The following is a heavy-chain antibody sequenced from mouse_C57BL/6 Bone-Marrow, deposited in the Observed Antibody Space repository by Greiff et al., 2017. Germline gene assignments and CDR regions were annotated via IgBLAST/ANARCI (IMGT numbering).Heavy chain of an antibody. Sequence: QVQLKQPGAELVMPGASVKLSCKASGYTFTSYWMHWVKQRPGQGLEWIGEIDPSDSYTNYNQKFKGKSTLTVDKSSSTAYMQLSSLTSEDSAVYYCAKTAQAWEFAYWGQGTLVTVSA. V-gene: IGHV1-69*01. D-gene: IGHD3-2*02. CDR2: IDPSDSYT. CDR3: AKTAQAWEFAY. J-gene: IGHJ3*01. CDR1: GYTFTSYW.